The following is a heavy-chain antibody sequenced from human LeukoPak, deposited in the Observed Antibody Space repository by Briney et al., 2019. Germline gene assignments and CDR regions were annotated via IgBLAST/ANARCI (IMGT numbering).Heavy chain of an antibody. CDR2: ISWNSGSI. V-gene: IGHV3-9*01. Sequence: SLRLSCAASGFTFDDYAMHWVRQAPGKGLEWVSGISWNSGSIGYADSVKGRFTISRDNSKNTLYLQMNSLRAEDTAVYYCAKDPFPNVDTAMGHWGQGTLVTVSS. CDR3: AKDPFPNVDTAMGH. J-gene: IGHJ4*02. D-gene: IGHD5-18*01. CDR1: GFTFDDYA.